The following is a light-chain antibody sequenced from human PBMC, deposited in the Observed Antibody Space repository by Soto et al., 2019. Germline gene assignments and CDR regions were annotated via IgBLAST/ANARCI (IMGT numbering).Light chain of an antibody. Sequence: IQWTQSPSSLSASFGDRVTLSCRASQGISSYLAWYQQKPGKAPKLLIYAASTLQSGVPSRFSGSGSGTDFTLTSSSLQPEDFATYYCQQLHRYPLTFGGGTKVDIK. V-gene: IGKV1-9*01. CDR1: QGISSY. CDR2: AAS. CDR3: QQLHRYPLT. J-gene: IGKJ4*01.